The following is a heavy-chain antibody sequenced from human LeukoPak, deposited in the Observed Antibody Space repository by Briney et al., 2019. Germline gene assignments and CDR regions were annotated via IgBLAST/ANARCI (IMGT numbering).Heavy chain of an antibody. Sequence: GGSLRLSCAASRFTFSSYGMHWVRQAPGRGLEWVAFIRYDGSNKYYTESVKGRFTISRDNSRNTLYLQMDSLRAEDTAVYYCSTTLGYCSSTSCYTPFGFWGQGTLVTVSP. J-gene: IGHJ4*02. D-gene: IGHD2-2*02. V-gene: IGHV3-30*02. CDR3: STTLGYCSSTSCYTPFGF. CDR2: IRYDGSNK. CDR1: RFTFSSYG.